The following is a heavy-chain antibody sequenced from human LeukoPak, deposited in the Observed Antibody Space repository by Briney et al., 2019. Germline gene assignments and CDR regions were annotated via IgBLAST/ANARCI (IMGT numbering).Heavy chain of an antibody. D-gene: IGHD1-26*01. J-gene: IGHJ4*02. CDR2: ITGSGERT. V-gene: IGHV3-23*01. CDR3: ARDSGSYLQPTDY. Sequence: GGPLRLSCAASGFTFSSYAMSWVRQAPGRGLEWVSSITGSGERTYYADSVQGRFTISRDNSKNTLYLQMSSLRAEDAAGYYCARDSGSYLQPTDYWGQGTLVTVSS. CDR1: GFTFSSYA.